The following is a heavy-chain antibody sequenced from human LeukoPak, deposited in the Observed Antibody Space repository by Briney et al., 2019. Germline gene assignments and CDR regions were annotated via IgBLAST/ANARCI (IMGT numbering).Heavy chain of an antibody. D-gene: IGHD7-27*01. CDR3: AKTPKTGSFDY. CDR1: GFTFSSYW. J-gene: IGHJ4*02. CDR2: INQDESEK. V-gene: IGHV3-7*05. Sequence: VQPGGSLRLSCAASGFTFSSYWMSWVRQAPGKGLEWVANINQDESEKDYVDSVKGRFTISRDNAKNSLYLQMNSLRVEDTAVYFCAKTPKTGSFDYWGQGTLVTVSS.